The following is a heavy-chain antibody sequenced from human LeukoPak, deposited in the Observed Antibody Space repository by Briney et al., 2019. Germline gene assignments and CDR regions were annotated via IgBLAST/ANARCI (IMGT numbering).Heavy chain of an antibody. CDR1: GFTFSSYA. CDR3: AKDLYGSGSQGDY. CDR2: ISGSGGST. V-gene: IGHV3-23*01. D-gene: IGHD3-10*01. Sequence: GGSLRLSCAASGFTFSSYAMSWVRQAPGKGLEWVSAISGSGGSTYYADSEKGRFTISRDNSKNTLYLQMNSLRAEDTAVYYCAKDLYGSGSQGDYWGQGTLVTVSS. J-gene: IGHJ4*02.